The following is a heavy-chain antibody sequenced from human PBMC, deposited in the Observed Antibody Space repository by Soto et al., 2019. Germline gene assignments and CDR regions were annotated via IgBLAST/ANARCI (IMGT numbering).Heavy chain of an antibody. Sequence: EVHLVESGGGLVQPGGSLRLSCTASGFIVSDTYMNWVRQAPGKGLEWVSVISNRGDTHYADSVRGRFSLSRDIADNTLHLQMNNLRVEVTAVYYCAREPRYCRGGSCSITGDAFDIWGQGTMVTVSS. J-gene: IGHJ3*02. CDR3: AREPRYCRGGSCSITGDAFDI. CDR1: GFIVSDTY. D-gene: IGHD2-15*01. CDR2: ISNRGDT. V-gene: IGHV3-66*01.